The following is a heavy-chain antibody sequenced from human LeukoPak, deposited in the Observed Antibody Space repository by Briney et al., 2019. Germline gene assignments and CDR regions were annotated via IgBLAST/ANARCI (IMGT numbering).Heavy chain of an antibody. CDR2: LNPNSGGT. J-gene: IGHJ4*02. Sequence: ASVKVSCKASGYTFTGFYMHWVRQAPGPGLEWMGWLNPNSGGTNYAQKFQGRVTMTRDTSISAAYMELSSLRSDDTAVFYCARDLTPGGIPVGGFDSWGQGTLVTVSS. CDR1: GYTFTGFY. CDR3: ARDLTPGGIPVGGFDS. D-gene: IGHD6-19*01. V-gene: IGHV1-2*02.